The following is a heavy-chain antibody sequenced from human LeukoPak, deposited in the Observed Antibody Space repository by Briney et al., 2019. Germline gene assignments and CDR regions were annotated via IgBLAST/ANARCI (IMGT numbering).Heavy chain of an antibody. Sequence: PSETLSLTCTVSGGSISTYYWSWIRQPPGKGLEWIGYIYYSGSTNYNPSLKSRVTISVDTSKNQFSLKLSSVTAADTAVYYCARDLRGCSSTSCPYYYYGMDVWGQGTTVTVSS. V-gene: IGHV4-59*12. CDR1: GGSISTYY. D-gene: IGHD2-2*01. CDR2: IYYSGST. J-gene: IGHJ6*02. CDR3: ARDLRGCSSTSCPYYYYGMDV.